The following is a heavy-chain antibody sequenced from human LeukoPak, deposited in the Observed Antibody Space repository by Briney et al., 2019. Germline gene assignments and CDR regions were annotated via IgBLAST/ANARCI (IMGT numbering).Heavy chain of an antibody. CDR1: GFTFSSYS. J-gene: IGHJ4*02. Sequence: GGSLRLSCAASGFTFSSYSMNWVRQAPGKGLEWVSSISSSSSYIYYADSVKGRFTISRDNAKNSLYLQMNSLRAEDTAVYYCARDSGIAAAGAYGYWGQGTLVTVSS. V-gene: IGHV3-21*01. CDR2: ISSSSSYI. D-gene: IGHD6-13*01. CDR3: ARDSGIAAAGAYGY.